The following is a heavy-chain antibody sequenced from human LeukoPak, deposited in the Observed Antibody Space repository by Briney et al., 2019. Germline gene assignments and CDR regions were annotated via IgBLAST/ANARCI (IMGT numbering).Heavy chain of an antibody. D-gene: IGHD4-23*01. CDR3: ASETTVVTADAFDI. V-gene: IGHV4-34*01. J-gene: IGHJ3*02. CDR2: INHSGST. Sequence: PSETLSLTCAVYAGSFSGYYWSWIRQPPGKGLEWIGEINHSGSTNYNPSLKSRVTISVDTSKNQFSLKLSSVTAADTAVYYCASETTVVTADAFDIWGQGTMVTVSS. CDR1: AGSFSGYY.